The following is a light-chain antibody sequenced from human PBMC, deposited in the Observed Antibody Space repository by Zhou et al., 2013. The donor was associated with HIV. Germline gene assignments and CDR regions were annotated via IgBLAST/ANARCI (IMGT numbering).Light chain of an antibody. CDR1: HDIGRK. CDR2: DAS. CDR3: QQYDSLPVS. V-gene: IGKV1-33*01. Sequence: DIQLTHSPSSLSASLGDRVIFSCLASHDIGRKLNWYQQKPGKAPKLLISDASNLEMGVPSRFSAIGSGTTFTFFISSLQREDVATYFCQQYDSLPVSFGGGIRVEMK. J-gene: IGKJ4*01.